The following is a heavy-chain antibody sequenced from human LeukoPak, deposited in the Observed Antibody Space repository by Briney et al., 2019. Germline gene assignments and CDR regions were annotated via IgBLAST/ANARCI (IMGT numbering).Heavy chain of an antibody. CDR3: ARHDHSGYDSYYFDY. CDR1: GYSFTSYW. V-gene: IGHV5-51*01. CDR2: IYPGDSDT. J-gene: IGHJ4*02. D-gene: IGHD5-12*01. Sequence: GESLKISCKGSGYSFTSYWIGWVRQMPGKGLEWMGIIYPGDSDTRYSPPFQGQVTISADKSISTAYLQWSSLKASDTAMYYCARHDHSGYDSYYFDYWGQGTLVTVSS.